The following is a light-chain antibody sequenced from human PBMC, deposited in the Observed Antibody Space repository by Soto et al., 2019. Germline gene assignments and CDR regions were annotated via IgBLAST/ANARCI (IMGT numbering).Light chain of an antibody. CDR2: GNI. J-gene: IGLJ2*01. CDR1: SSNIGAGYD. V-gene: IGLV1-40*01. CDR3: QSYDSSLSLA. Sequence: QSVLTQPPSVSGAPGQRVTISCTGSSSNIGAGYDVHWYQQLPGTAPKLLIYGNINRPSGVPDRFSGSKSGASASLAITGLQAEDEADYYCQSYDSSLSLAFGGGTQLTVL.